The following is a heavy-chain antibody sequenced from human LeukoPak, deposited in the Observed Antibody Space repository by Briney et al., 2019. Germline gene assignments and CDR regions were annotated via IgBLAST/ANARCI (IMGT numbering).Heavy chain of an antibody. CDR3: ATRSRYSSGWDQTYYYYYYMDV. J-gene: IGHJ6*03. V-gene: IGHV1-24*01. D-gene: IGHD6-19*01. Sequence: ASVKVSCKVSGYTLTELSMHWVRQAPGKGLEWMGGFDPEDGETIYAQKFQGRVTMTEDTSTDKAYMELSSLRSEDTAVYYCATRSRYSSGWDQTYYYYYYMDVWGKGTTVTVSS. CDR2: FDPEDGET. CDR1: GYTLTELS.